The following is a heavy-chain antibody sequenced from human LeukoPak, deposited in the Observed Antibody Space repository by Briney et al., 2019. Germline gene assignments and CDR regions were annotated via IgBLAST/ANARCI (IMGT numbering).Heavy chain of an antibody. V-gene: IGHV3-23*01. CDR1: GFTFSSYA. CDR2: ISISGGNT. D-gene: IGHD2-15*01. Sequence: GGSLRLSCAASGFTFSSYAMSWARQAPGKGLEWVSTISISGGNTYYVDSVKGRFTISRDNSKNTLYLQMTSLRAEDTAVYYCANQYCSGGRCYYFNYWGQGTLVTVSS. J-gene: IGHJ4*02. CDR3: ANQYCSGGRCYYFNY.